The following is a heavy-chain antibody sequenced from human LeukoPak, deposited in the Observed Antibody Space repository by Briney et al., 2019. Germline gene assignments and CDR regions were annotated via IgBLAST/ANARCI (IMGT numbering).Heavy chain of an antibody. V-gene: IGHV3-7*01. CDR2: IKHDGSEK. D-gene: IGHD2-15*01. J-gene: IGHJ4*02. CDR3: ASTPNGVAAIYFDY. Sequence: PGGSLRLSCAASGFTFSTSWMTWVRQAPGKGLEFVANIKHDGSEKYYVDSVKGRFTISRDNAKNTLYLQMNSLRAGDTAVYYCASTPNGVAAIYFDYWGQGTLVTVSS. CDR1: GFTFSTSW.